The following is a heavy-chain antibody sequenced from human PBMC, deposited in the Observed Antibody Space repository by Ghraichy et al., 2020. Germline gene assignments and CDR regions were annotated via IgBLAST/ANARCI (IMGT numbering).Heavy chain of an antibody. V-gene: IGHV4-61*01. CDR3: SREEWELHYYYGMDV. D-gene: IGHD1-26*01. CDR2: IYYSGST. Sequence: SETLSLTCTVSGGSVSSGSYYWSWIRQPPGKGLEWIGYIYYSGSTNYNPSLKSRVTISVDTSKNQFSLKLSSVTAADTAVYYCSREEWELHYYYGMDVLGQGTTVTVSS. CDR1: GGSVSSGSYY. J-gene: IGHJ6*02.